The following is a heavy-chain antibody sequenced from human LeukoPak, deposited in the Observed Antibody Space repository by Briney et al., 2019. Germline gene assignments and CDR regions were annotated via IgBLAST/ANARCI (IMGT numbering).Heavy chain of an antibody. J-gene: IGHJ5*02. CDR1: GGTFSSYA. Sequence: SVKVSCKASGGTFSSYAISWVRQAPGQGLEWMGGIIPIFGTANYAQKFQGRVTITADESTSTAYMELSSLRSEDTAVYYCARDPRVSSSWYHEWFDPWGQGTLVTVSS. CDR3: ARDPRVSSSWYHEWFDP. D-gene: IGHD6-13*01. V-gene: IGHV1-69*13. CDR2: IIPIFGTA.